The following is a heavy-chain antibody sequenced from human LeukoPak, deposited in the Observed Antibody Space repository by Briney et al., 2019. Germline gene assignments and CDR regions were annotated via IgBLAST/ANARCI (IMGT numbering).Heavy chain of an antibody. Sequence: PSETLSLTCAVYGGSFSGYYWSWIRQPPGKGLEWIGEINHSGSTNYNPSLKSRVTISVDTSKNQFSLKLSSVTAADTAVYYCARLYCSSTSCYWGIYFDYWGQGTLVIVSS. CDR1: GGSFSGYY. V-gene: IGHV4-34*01. J-gene: IGHJ4*02. CDR3: ARLYCSSTSCYWGIYFDY. D-gene: IGHD2-2*01. CDR2: INHSGST.